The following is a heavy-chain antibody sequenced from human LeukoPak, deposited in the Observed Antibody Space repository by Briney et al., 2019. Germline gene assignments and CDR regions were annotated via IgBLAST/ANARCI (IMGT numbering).Heavy chain of an antibody. D-gene: IGHD3-9*01. Sequence: PGGSLRLSCASSGFIFINYAMSWVRQAPGKGLEWFSAIGVRDGYTYYADSGKGRFTVSRDDPKNKLYLQMNTLRVEHTAVYYCAKWGDYDILTGYYDSDYWGHGTLVTVSS. CDR2: IGVRDGYT. V-gene: IGHV3-23*01. J-gene: IGHJ4*01. CDR3: AKWGDYDILTGYYDSDY. CDR1: GFIFINYA.